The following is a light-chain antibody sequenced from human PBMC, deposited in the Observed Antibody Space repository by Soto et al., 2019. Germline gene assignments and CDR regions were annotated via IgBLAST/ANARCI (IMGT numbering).Light chain of an antibody. CDR3: SSYTSSVSYV. J-gene: IGLJ1*01. CDR2: EVN. V-gene: IGLV2-14*01. Sequence: QSALTQPASVSGSPGQSITISCTGTSSDVGGYNYVSWYQQHPGKAPKFIIYEVNNRPSGVSNRFSGSKSGNTASLTISGXXAXDXXDYYCSSYTSSVSYVFGTGTKVTVL. CDR1: SSDVGGYNY.